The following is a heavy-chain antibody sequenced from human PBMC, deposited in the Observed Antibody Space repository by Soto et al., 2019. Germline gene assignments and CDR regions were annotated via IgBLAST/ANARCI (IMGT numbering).Heavy chain of an antibody. V-gene: IGHV3-30-3*01. CDR2: ISYDGSNK. J-gene: IGHJ4*02. Sequence: SCKASGGTFSSYAMHWVRQAPGKGLEWVAVISYDGSNKYYADSVKGRFTISRDNSKNTLYLQMNSLRAEDTAVYYCAREGYWGQGTLVTVSS. CDR1: GGTFSSYA. CDR3: AREGY.